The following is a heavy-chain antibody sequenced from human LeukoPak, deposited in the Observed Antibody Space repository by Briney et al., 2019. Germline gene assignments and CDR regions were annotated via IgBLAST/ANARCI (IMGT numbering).Heavy chain of an antibody. J-gene: IGHJ6*03. CDR1: GGSFGGYY. CDR3: ARAKKRSGRSRNFYLDV. D-gene: IGHD1-26*01. Sequence: SETLSLTCAVYGGSFGGYYWSWIRQPPGKGLEWIGEINQRRNTNYNASLKSRVTVSLDTSRTQFSLNLTSVTAADTAVYYCARAKKRSGRSRNFYLDVWGKGTTVTVSS. V-gene: IGHV4-34*01. CDR2: INQRRNT.